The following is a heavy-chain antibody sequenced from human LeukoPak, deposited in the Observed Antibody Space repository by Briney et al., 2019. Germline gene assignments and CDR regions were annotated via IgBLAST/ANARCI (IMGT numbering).Heavy chain of an antibody. CDR3: ARDQVECTGGTCQSRVGFDF. D-gene: IGHD2-8*02. CDR2: IYHSGRS. V-gene: IGHV4-31*03. Sequence: SETLSLTCTVSGDSISNGVKYWSWIRQHPGRGLEWIGYIYHSGRSYYNPSLKSRITMSVDTSKNQFSLSLSSVTAADTAVYYCARDQVECTGGTCQSRVGFDFWGQGTLVTVSS. J-gene: IGHJ4*02. CDR1: GDSISNGVKY.